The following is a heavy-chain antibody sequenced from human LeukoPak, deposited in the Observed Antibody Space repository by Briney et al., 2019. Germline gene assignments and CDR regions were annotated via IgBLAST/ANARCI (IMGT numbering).Heavy chain of an antibody. CDR2: INEDGSEK. J-gene: IGHJ4*02. Sequence: GGSLRLSCEASGFTSSSYWMSWVRQAPGKGLEWVANINEDGSEKYYVESVKGRFTISRDNAKNSLYLQMDSLRAEDTAVYYCARNDYSSSSYFYWGQGTLVTVSS. CDR1: GFTSSSYW. V-gene: IGHV3-7*02. CDR3: ARNDYSSSSYFY. D-gene: IGHD6-6*01.